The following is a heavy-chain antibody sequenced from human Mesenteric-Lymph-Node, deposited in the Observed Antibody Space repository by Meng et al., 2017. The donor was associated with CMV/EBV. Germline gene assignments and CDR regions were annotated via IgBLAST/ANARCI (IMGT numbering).Heavy chain of an antibody. V-gene: IGHV4-59*11. CDR3: ARGEPQGYCSSTSCYFGPYGMDV. CDR2: IHYSGST. CDR1: GGSINSHH. Sequence: SETLSLTCTVSGGSINSHHWSWIRQSPGKGLEWIGYIHYSGSTNYNPSLKSRVTISVDTSKNQFSLKLSSVTAADTAVYYCARGEPQGYCSSTSCYFGPYGMDVWGQGTTVTVSS. J-gene: IGHJ6*02. D-gene: IGHD2-2*01.